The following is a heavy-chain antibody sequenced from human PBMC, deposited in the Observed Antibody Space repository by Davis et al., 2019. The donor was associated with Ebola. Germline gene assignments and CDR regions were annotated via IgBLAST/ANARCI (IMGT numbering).Heavy chain of an antibody. CDR1: GYTFTSYG. CDR3: ARGITMVRIHNRFDP. CDR2: ISAYNGNT. J-gene: IGHJ5*02. Sequence: ASVKVSCKASGYTFTSYGISWVRQAPGQGLEWMGWISAYNGNTNYAQKLQGRVTMTTDTSTSTAYMELRSLRSDDTAVYYCARGITMVRIHNRFDPWGQGTLVTVSS. D-gene: IGHD3-10*01. V-gene: IGHV1-18*01.